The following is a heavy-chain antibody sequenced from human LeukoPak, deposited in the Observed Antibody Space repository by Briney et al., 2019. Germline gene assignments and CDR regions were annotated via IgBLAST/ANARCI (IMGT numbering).Heavy chain of an antibody. D-gene: IGHD3-3*01. V-gene: IGHV3-7*01. J-gene: IGHJ5*02. Sequence: GGSLRLSCAASGFTFSSYWMSWVRQAPGKGLEWVANIKQDGSEKYYVDSVKGRFTISRDNAKNSLYMQMNRLRAEDTAVYYCARDSNYDFWSGYYDPDNWFDPWGQGTLVTVSS. CDR3: ARDSNYDFWSGYYDPDNWFDP. CDR1: GFTFSSYW. CDR2: IKQDGSEK.